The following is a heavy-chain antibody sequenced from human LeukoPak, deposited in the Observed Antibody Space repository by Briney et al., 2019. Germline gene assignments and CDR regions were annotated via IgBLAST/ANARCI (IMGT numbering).Heavy chain of an antibody. CDR3: ARDQWGPDV. J-gene: IGHJ6*04. CDR1: GFTLSPYW. Sequence: GGSLRLSCAVSGFTLSPYWMTWVRQAPGKGLEWVANIKQDGSEKYYVDSVKGRFTISRDNAKNLLYLQMNSLRVEDTAVYYCARDQWGPDVWGKGTTVTVSS. V-gene: IGHV3-7*03. CDR2: IKQDGSEK. D-gene: IGHD2-8*01.